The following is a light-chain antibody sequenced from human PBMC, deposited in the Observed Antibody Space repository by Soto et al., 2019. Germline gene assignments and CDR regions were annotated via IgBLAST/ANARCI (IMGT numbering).Light chain of an antibody. J-gene: IGKJ1*01. CDR1: RSVNNNY. Sequence: ENVLTQSPGTLSLSPGEEATLSCRASRSVNNNYLAWYQQIPGQPPRLLIYGASSRATGIPDRFSGRGSGTDFTLTISRLEPEDFSVYYCQQYATSPRTFGQGTKV. V-gene: IGKV3-20*01. CDR3: QQYATSPRT. CDR2: GAS.